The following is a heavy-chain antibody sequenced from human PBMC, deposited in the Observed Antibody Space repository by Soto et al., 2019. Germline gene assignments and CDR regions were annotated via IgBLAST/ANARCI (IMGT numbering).Heavy chain of an antibody. D-gene: IGHD3-9*01. V-gene: IGHV1-8*01. CDR1: GYTFTSYD. Sequence: ASVKVSCKASGYTFTSYDINWVRQATGQGHEWMGWMNPNSGNTGYAQKFQGRVTMTRNTSISAAYMELSSLSFEDTAVYYCARGWLNWFDPWGQGTLVTVSS. J-gene: IGHJ5*02. CDR3: ARGWLNWFDP. CDR2: MNPNSGNT.